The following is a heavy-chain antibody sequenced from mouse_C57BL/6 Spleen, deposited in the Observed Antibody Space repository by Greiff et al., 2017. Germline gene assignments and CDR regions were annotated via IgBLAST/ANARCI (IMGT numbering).Heavy chain of an antibody. CDR3: ARGDYYGSSYLDY. CDR1: GYSFTSYY. CDR2: IYPGSGNT. Sequence: VKLQESGPELVKPGASVKISCKASGYSFTSYYIHWVKQRPGQGLEWIGWIYPGSGNTKYNEKFKGKATLTADTSSSTAYMQLSSLTSEDSAVYYCARGDYYGSSYLDYWGQGTTLTVSS. J-gene: IGHJ2*01. D-gene: IGHD1-1*01. V-gene: IGHV1-66*01.